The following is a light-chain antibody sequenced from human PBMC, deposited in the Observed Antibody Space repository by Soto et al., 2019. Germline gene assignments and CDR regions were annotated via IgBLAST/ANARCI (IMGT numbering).Light chain of an antibody. CDR3: QQYNNWPRT. CDR2: YAS. V-gene: IGKV3-15*01. CDR1: QSVSSN. J-gene: IGKJ1*01. Sequence: EIVMTQSPATLSVSPGERATLSCRASQSVSSNLAWYQQKPGQAPRLLIYYASTRDTGIPARFSGSGSGTEFTLTISSLQSEDVAVYYCQQYNNWPRTFGQGTKVEIK.